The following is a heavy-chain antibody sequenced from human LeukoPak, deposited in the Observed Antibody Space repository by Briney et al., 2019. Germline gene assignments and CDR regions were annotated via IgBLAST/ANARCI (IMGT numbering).Heavy chain of an antibody. CDR2: ISYDGSNK. CDR3: AKDRGGSYLDY. D-gene: IGHD1-26*01. V-gene: IGHV3-30*18. Sequence: GGSLRLSFAASGFPFSSYGMHWVRPAPGKGLEWVAVISYDGSNKYYADSVKGRFTISRDNSKNTLYLQMNSLRAEDTAVYYCAKDRGGSYLDYWGQGTLVTVSS. J-gene: IGHJ4*02. CDR1: GFPFSSYG.